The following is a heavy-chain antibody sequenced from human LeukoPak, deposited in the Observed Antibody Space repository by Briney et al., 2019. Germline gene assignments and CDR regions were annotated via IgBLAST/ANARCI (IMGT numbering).Heavy chain of an antibody. CDR1: GFTFSSYA. Sequence: GASLRLSCAASGFTFSSYAMSWVRQAPGKGLEWVSAISGSGGSTYYADSVKGRFTISRDNSKNTLYLQMNSLRAEDTDVYYCARQARGYGSGSFFGYWGQGTLVTVSS. CDR2: ISGSGGST. V-gene: IGHV3-23*01. CDR3: ARQARGYGSGSFFGY. J-gene: IGHJ4*02. D-gene: IGHD3-10*01.